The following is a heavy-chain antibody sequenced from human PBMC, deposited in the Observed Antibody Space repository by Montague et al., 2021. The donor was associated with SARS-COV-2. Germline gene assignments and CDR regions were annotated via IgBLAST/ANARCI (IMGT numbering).Heavy chain of an antibody. D-gene: IGHD2-2*03. J-gene: IGHJ4*02. CDR3: VNWIRNHFDY. Sequence: SLRLSCSASGFIFSDYAMNWVRQAPGKGLEWVSTIDYHDGVNKHSAESVEGRFTISRDNSRNTVYLQMNSLTAADTAAYFCVNWIRNHFDYWGQGTPVTVSS. CDR1: GFIFSDYA. CDR2: IDYHDGVNK. V-gene: IGHV3-23*01.